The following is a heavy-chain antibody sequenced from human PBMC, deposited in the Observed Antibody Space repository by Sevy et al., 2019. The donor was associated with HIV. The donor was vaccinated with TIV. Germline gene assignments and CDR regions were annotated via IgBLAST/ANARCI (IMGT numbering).Heavy chain of an antibody. J-gene: IGHJ4*02. Sequence: GESLKISCAASGFTFSSYGMHWVRQAPGKGLEWVAVISYDGSKKYYADSVKGRFTISRDNSKNTLYLQMNSLRAEDTAVYYCAKDKSYSSSWFYYFDYWGQGTLVTVSS. V-gene: IGHV3-30*18. CDR1: GFTFSSYG. CDR3: AKDKSYSSSWFYYFDY. D-gene: IGHD6-13*01. CDR2: ISYDGSKK.